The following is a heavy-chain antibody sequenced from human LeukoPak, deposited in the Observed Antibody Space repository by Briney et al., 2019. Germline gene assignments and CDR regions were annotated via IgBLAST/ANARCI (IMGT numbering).Heavy chain of an antibody. V-gene: IGHV5-51*01. D-gene: IGHD6-13*01. CDR1: GYSFTSYW. CDR2: IYPGDSDT. J-gene: IGHJ4*02. Sequence: GGSLKISCKGSGYSFTSYWIGWVRQMPGKGLEWMGIIYPGDSDTRYGPSFQGQVTISADKSISTAYLQWSSLKASDTAMYYCARQQQQLNTPFDYWGQGTLVTVSS. CDR3: ARQQQQLNTPFDY.